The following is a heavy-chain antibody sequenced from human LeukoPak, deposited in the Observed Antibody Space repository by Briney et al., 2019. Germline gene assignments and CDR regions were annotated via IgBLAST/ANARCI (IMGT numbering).Heavy chain of an antibody. V-gene: IGHV4-59*12. J-gene: IGHJ4*02. Sequence: SETLSLTCTVSGGSISSYYWIRQPPGKGLEWIGYIYYSGSTNYNPSLKSRVTISVDTSKNQFSLKLSSVTAADTAVYYCAREMRLRYFDWSFDYWGQGTLVTVSS. CDR1: GGSISSYY. D-gene: IGHD3-9*01. CDR2: IYYSGST. CDR3: AREMRLRYFDWSFDY.